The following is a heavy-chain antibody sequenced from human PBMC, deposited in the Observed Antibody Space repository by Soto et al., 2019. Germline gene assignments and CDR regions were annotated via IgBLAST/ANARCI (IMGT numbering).Heavy chain of an antibody. Sequence: ASVKVSCKASGYTFTGYYMHWVRQAPGQGLEWMGWINPNSGGTNYAQKFQGWVTTTRDTSISTAYMELSRLRSDDTAVYYCARTGGGCSSTSCYPSGMDVWGQGTTVTVSS. J-gene: IGHJ6*02. V-gene: IGHV1-2*04. CDR1: GYTFTGYY. CDR3: ARTGGGCSSTSCYPSGMDV. CDR2: INPNSGGT. D-gene: IGHD2-2*01.